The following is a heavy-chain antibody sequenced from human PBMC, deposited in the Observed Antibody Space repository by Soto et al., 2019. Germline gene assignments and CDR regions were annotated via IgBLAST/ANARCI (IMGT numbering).Heavy chain of an antibody. D-gene: IGHD1-26*01. V-gene: IGHV3-21*01. CDR2: ISSSSSYI. J-gene: IGHJ1*01. Sequence: PGGSLRLSCAASGFTFSSYSMNWVRQAPGKGLEWVSSISSSSSYIYYADSVKGRFTISRDNAKNSLYLQMNSLRAEDTAVYYCARSLEVPGDVPPPAEYFQHWGQGTLVTVSS. CDR3: ARSLEVPGDVPPPAEYFQH. CDR1: GFTFSSYS.